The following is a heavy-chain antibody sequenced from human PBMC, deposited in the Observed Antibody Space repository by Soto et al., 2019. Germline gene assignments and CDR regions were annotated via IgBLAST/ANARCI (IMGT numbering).Heavy chain of an antibody. Sequence: GASVKVSCKASGYTLTTFAIHWVRQAPGQGLEWMGWINAGNGNTKYSQKFQGRVTITRDTSANTAYMELSSLRSEDTAVYYCARSIVVVTALDYWGQGTLVTVSS. CDR1: GYTLTTFA. D-gene: IGHD2-21*02. CDR3: ARSIVVVTALDY. V-gene: IGHV1-3*01. J-gene: IGHJ4*02. CDR2: INAGNGNT.